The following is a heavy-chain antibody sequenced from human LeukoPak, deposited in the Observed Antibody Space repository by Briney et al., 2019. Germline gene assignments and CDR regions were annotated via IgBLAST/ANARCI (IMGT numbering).Heavy chain of an antibody. J-gene: IGHJ4*02. D-gene: IGHD3-22*01. CDR2: INPNSGGT. CDR3: ARDRTPFRYDSSGYNDY. V-gene: IGHV1-2*02. CDR1: GYTFTGYY. Sequence: GESLKISCKASGYTFTGYYMHWVRQAPGQGLEWMGWINPNSGGTNYAQKFQGRVTMTRDTSISTAYMELSRLRSDDTAVYYCARDRTPFRYDSSGYNDYWGQGTLVTVSS.